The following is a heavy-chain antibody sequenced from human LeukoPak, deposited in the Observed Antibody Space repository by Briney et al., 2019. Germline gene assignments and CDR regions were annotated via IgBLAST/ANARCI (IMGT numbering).Heavy chain of an antibody. CDR2: NNPNSGGT. CDR1: GYTFTAYY. J-gene: IGHJ4*02. D-gene: IGHD2-2*01. Sequence: GASVKVSCKASGYTFTAYYIHWVRQAPGQGLEWMGRNNPNSGGTTYAQKFQGRVTMTRDTSISTAYMELSSLTSDDTAVYYCALVVTLDYWGQGTLVTVSS. V-gene: IGHV1-2*06. CDR3: ALVVTLDY.